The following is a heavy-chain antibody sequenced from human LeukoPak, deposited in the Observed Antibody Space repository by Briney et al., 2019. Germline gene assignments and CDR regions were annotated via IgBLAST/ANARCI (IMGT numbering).Heavy chain of an antibody. J-gene: IGHJ6*02. CDR3: ARDNDFWSGYFTIMETYGMDV. CDR2: ISYDGSNK. Sequence: GGSLRLSCAASGFTFSSYAMHWVRQAPGKGLEWVAVISYDGSNKYYADSVKGRFTISRDNSKNTLYLQVNSLRAEDTAVYYCARDNDFWSGYFTIMETYGMDVWGQGTTVTVSS. D-gene: IGHD3-3*01. CDR1: GFTFSSYA. V-gene: IGHV3-30-3*01.